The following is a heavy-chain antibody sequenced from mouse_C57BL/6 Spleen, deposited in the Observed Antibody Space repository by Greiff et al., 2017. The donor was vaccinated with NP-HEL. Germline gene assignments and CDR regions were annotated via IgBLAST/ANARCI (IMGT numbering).Heavy chain of an antibody. CDR2: ISSGGSYT. D-gene: IGHD1-1*01. CDR3: ARHAPYGSSLSYAMDY. J-gene: IGHJ4*01. CDR1: GFTFSSYG. Sequence: EVQGVESGGDLVKPGGSLKLSCAASGFTFSSYGMSWVRQTPDKRLEWVATISSGGSYTYNPASVKGGFTISRDNAKHTMYLQMISLNTEDTAMYYCARHAPYGSSLSYAMDYWGPGTSVTVSS. V-gene: IGHV5-6*01.